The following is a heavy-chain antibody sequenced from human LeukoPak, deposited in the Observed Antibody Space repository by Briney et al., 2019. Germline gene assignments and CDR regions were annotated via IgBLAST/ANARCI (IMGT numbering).Heavy chain of an antibody. Sequence: GGSLRLSCAASGFTFSSYSMNWVRQAPGKGLEWVSSISSSSSYIYYTDSVKSRFTISRDNAKKSLYLQMNSLRAEDTAVYYCARVGGITLALAPSPFPDYNYYYMDVWGKGTTVTVSS. CDR2: ISSSSSYI. D-gene: IGHD3-10*01. V-gene: IGHV3-21*01. CDR1: GFTFSSYS. J-gene: IGHJ6*03. CDR3: ARVGGITLALAPSPFPDYNYYYMDV.